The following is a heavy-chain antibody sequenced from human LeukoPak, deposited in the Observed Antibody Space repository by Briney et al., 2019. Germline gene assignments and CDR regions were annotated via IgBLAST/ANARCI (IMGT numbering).Heavy chain of an antibody. CDR2: IIDSGNSI. V-gene: IGHV3-23*01. D-gene: IGHD1-26*01. J-gene: IGHJ4*02. CDR1: GFAFSSCA. Sequence: GGSLRLSCAASGFAFSSCAMSWVRQAPGKWLEWVSTIIDSGNSIYYADSAEGRFTISRDNSKNTLYLQMNSLRAGDTAVYYCAKDPIFSGSYGVFDYWGLGTLVTVSS. CDR3: AKDPIFSGSYGVFDY.